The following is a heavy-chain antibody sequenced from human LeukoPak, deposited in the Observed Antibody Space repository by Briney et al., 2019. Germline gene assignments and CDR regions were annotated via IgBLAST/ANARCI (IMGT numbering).Heavy chain of an antibody. Sequence: GGSLRHSCAASGFTFSSYEINWVRQAPGKGLEWGSYISSSGNTIYYADSVKGRFTISRDNAKNSLYLQMNSLRAEDTAVYYCARDTSSRIYYYYYGMDVWGQGTTVTVSS. CDR1: GFTFSSYE. V-gene: IGHV3-48*03. J-gene: IGHJ6*02. CDR2: ISSSGNTI. D-gene: IGHD2-2*01. CDR3: ARDTSSRIYYYYYGMDV.